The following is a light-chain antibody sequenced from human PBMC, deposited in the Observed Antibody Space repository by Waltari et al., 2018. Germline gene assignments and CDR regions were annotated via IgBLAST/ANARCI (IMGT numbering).Light chain of an antibody. V-gene: IGLV2-14*03. Sequence: QSALTQPASVSGSPGQSITISCTGTSSDIGDYNFVSWYQHHPGEAPKLVIYDVTKRPSGISKRFSGSKSGNTASLTISGLQAEDEANYVCASYTSSDSFVVFGGGTKLTVL. CDR2: DVT. CDR3: ASYTSSDSFVV. CDR1: SSDIGDYNF. J-gene: IGLJ2*01.